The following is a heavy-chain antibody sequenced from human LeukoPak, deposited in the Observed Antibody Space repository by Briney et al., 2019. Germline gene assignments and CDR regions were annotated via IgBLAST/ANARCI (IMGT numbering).Heavy chain of an antibody. V-gene: IGHV4-31*03. Sequence: PSQTLSLTCTVSGVSISSGGYYWGWIRQHRGRGLEWIGYIHYSGSTYYHPSLKSRVTISVDTSKNQFSLKLSSVTAADTAVYYCARARSSSSGNWFDPWGQGTLVTVSS. CDR2: IHYSGST. CDR1: GVSISSGGYY. J-gene: IGHJ5*02. CDR3: ARARSSSSGNWFDP. D-gene: IGHD6-6*01.